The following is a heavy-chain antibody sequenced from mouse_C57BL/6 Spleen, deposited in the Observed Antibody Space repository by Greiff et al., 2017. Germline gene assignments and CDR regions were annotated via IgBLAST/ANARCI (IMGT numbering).Heavy chain of an antibody. CDR3: ARGGTVYYDYGGDY. CDR2: IDPSDSYT. V-gene: IGHV1-59*01. CDR1: GYTFTSYW. J-gene: IGHJ4*01. Sequence: QVHVKQPGAELVRPGTSVKLSCKASGYTFTSYWMHWVKQRPGQGLEWIGVIDPSDSYTNYNQKFKGKATLTVDTSSSTAYMQLSSLTSEDSAVYYGARGGTVYYDYGGDYWGQGTSVTVSS. D-gene: IGHD2-4*01.